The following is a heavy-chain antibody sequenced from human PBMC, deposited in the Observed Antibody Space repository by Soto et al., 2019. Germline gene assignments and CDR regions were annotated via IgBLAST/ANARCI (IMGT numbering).Heavy chain of an antibody. D-gene: IGHD3-10*01. CDR1: GYTFTGYY. V-gene: IGHV1-69*13. CDR2: IIPIFGTA. Sequence: ASVKVSCKASGYTFTGYYMHWVRQAPGQGLEWMGWIIPIFGTANYAQKFQGRVTITADESTSTAYMELSSLRSEDTAVYYCARDRSNYYGSGSYYNAHGMDVWGQGTTVTVSS. CDR3: ARDRSNYYGSGSYYNAHGMDV. J-gene: IGHJ6*02.